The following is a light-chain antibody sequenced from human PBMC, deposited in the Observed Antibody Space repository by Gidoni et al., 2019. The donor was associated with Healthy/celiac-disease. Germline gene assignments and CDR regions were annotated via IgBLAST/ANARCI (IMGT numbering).Light chain of an antibody. Sequence: DLVMTHSTLSLPVTPGEPASISCRSSQSLLHSNGYNYLDWYLQKPGQSPQLLIYLGSNRASGVPDRFSGSGSGTDFTLKISRVEAEDVGVYYCMQALNLWTFGQGTKVEIK. V-gene: IGKV2-28*01. CDR2: LGS. CDR3: MQALNLWT. J-gene: IGKJ1*01. CDR1: QSLLHSNGYNY.